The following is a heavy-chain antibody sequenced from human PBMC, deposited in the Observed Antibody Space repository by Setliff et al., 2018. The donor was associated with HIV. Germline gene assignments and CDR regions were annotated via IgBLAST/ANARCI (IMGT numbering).Heavy chain of an antibody. V-gene: IGHV1-24*01. CDR3: ARGSPRLQWGLFDY. CDR1: GYTLTELS. J-gene: IGHJ4*02. D-gene: IGHD4-4*01. Sequence: ASVKVSCKVSGYTLTELSMHWVRQAPGKGLEWMGGFDPEDGETIYAQTFQGRVTMTRDTSTSTVYMELSSLRSEDTAVYYCARGSPRLQWGLFDYWGQGTLVTVSS. CDR2: FDPEDGET.